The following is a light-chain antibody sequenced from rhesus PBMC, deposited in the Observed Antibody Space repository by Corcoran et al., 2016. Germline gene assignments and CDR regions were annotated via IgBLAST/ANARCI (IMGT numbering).Light chain of an antibody. J-gene: IGKJ1*01. Sequence: EIVLTQSPATLSLSPGERATLSCRASQSVSRSLAWYPQNPGKTPRPLMYDASTRAPGLPERFRGRGYGTDITLTISRLEPEDGGVYYCQQSSNWPWTFGQGTKVEIK. CDR3: QQSSNWPWT. V-gene: IGKV3-35*01. CDR1: QSVSRS. CDR2: DAS.